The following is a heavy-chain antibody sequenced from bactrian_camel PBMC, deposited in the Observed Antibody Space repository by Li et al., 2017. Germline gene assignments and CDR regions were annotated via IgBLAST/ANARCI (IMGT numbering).Heavy chain of an antibody. CDR1: GHLRGC. CDR2: IDDYGGT. V-gene: IGHV3S42*01. CDR3: AAPPYCDGRYTY. J-gene: IGHJ4*01. Sequence: DVQLVESGGGSVQAGGSLRLACKVSGHLRGCMTWFRRPPGKEREGVAAIDDYGGTRYADSVKGRFTLSKDNDKNIQYLQMNNLKPEDTAMYYCAAPPYCDGRYTYWGPGTQVTVS. D-gene: IGHD7*01.